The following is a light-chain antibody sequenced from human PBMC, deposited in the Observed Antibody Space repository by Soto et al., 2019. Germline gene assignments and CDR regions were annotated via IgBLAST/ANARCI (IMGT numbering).Light chain of an antibody. V-gene: IGKV3-15*01. CDR2: GAS. J-gene: IGKJ3*01. Sequence: EIVMTQSPGTLSVSPGERATLSCRASHSVSCNFAWYQQRPGQPPRLLIYGASTRATGIPARFSGSGSGTEFPLSISSRQSEDFAVYFCEQYCKWPLFVFAPGTRLDMK. CDR1: HSVSCN. CDR3: EQYCKWPLFV.